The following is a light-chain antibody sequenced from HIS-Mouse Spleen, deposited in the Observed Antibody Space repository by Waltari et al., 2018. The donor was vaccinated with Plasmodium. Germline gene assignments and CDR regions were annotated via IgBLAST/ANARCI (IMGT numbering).Light chain of an antibody. CDR1: ALPKNT. CDR2: KDH. V-gene: IGLV3-10*01. J-gene: IGLJ3*02. Sequence: SYQLTQPPSVSVPPGQTDSTTCCGDALPKNTAYWYQQKSGQAPVLVIYKDHKRPSGIPERFSCSSSGTMATLTISGAQVEDEADYYCYSTDSSGNHRVFGGGTKLTVL. CDR3: YSTDSSGNHRV.